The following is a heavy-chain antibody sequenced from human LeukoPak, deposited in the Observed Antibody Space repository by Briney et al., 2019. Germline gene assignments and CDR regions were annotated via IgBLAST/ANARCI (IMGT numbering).Heavy chain of an antibody. V-gene: IGHV4-34*01. CDR1: GFTVSSNY. CDR3: ARRTWIQLWSFDY. J-gene: IGHJ4*02. Sequence: GSLRLSCAASGFTVSSNYMSWVRQAPGKGLEWIGEINHSGSTNYNPSLKSRVTISVDTSKNQFSLKLSSVTAADTAVYYCARRTWIQLWSFDYWGQGTLVTVSS. D-gene: IGHD5-18*01. CDR2: INHSGST.